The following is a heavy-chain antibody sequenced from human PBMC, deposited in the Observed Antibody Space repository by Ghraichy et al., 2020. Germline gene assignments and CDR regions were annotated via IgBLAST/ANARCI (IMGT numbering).Heavy chain of an antibody. CDR1: GGSFSGYY. Sequence: SETLSLTCAVYGGSFSGYYWSWIRQPPGKGLEWIGEINHSGSTNYNPSLKSRVTISVDTSKNQFSLKLSSVTAADTAVYYCASPGGGDILTGYSPWFDYWGQGTLVTVSS. V-gene: IGHV4-34*01. CDR3: ASPGGGDILTGYSPWFDY. CDR2: INHSGST. D-gene: IGHD3-9*01. J-gene: IGHJ4*02.